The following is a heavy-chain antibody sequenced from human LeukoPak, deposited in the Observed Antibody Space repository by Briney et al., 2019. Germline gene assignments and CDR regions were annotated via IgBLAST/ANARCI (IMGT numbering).Heavy chain of an antibody. CDR1: GYTFTSYY. D-gene: IGHD3-22*01. Sequence: ASVKVSCKASGYTFTSYYMHWMRQAPGQGLEWMGIINPSGGSTSYAQKFQGRVTMTRDTSTSTVYVELSSLRSEDTAVYYCARVKPNYYDSSAYGTFDIWGQGTMVTVSS. CDR2: INPSGGST. J-gene: IGHJ3*02. V-gene: IGHV1-46*01. CDR3: ARVKPNYYDSSAYGTFDI.